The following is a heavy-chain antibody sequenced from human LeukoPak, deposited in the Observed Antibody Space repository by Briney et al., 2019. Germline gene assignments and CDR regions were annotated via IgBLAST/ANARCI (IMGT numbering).Heavy chain of an antibody. D-gene: IGHD2-2*01. J-gene: IGHJ6*02. CDR2: IYYSGST. CDR3: ARNIVVVPATTPNAIGYYYYGMDV. Sequence: SETLSLTCTVSGGSISSYYWSWIRQPPGKGLEWIGYIYYSGSTNYNPSLKSRVTISVDTSKNQFSLKLSSVTAADTAVYYCARNIVVVPATTPNAIGYYYYGMDVWGQGTTVTVSS. V-gene: IGHV4-59*12. CDR1: GGSISSYY.